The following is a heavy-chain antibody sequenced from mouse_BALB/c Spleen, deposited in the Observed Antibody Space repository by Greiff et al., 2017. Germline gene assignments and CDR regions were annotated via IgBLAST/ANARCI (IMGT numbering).Heavy chain of an antibody. V-gene: IGHV5-6*01. J-gene: IGHJ4*01. CDR1: GFTFSSYG. CDR3: ARRRNYDAMDY. D-gene: IGHD2-1*01. CDR2: ISSGGSYT. Sequence: EVQGVESGGDLVKPGGSLKLSCAASGFTFSSYGMSWVRQTPDKRLEWVATISSGGSYTYYPDSVKGRFTISRDNAKNTLYLQMSSLKSEDTAMYYCARRRNYDAMDYWGQGTSVTVSS.